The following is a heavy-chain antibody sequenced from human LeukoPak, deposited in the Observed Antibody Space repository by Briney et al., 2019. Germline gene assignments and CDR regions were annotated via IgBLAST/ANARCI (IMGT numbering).Heavy chain of an antibody. CDR2: LYSDGNT. CDR3: ARGVEPRAANTLAY. V-gene: IGHV3-53*01. Sequence: TGGSLRLSCAASGCTVITNDMTWVRQAPGKGLEWVSVLYSDGNTKYADSVQGRFTISRDNSKNTLYLEMNSLSPDDTAVYYCARGVEPRAANTLAYWGQETLVTVSS. J-gene: IGHJ4*02. CDR1: GCTVITND. D-gene: IGHD1-14*01.